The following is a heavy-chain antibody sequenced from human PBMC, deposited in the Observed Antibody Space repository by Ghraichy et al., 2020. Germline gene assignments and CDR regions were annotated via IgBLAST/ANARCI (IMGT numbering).Heavy chain of an antibody. D-gene: IGHD6-19*01. Sequence: GGSLRLSCAASGFIFSGYWMSWVRQAPGKGPEWVANIKKDGSEKYYVDSVKGRFTISRDNADNSLYLQMNSLRAEDTAVYYCARDRGGGWYFDYWGQGALVTVSS. CDR1: GFIFSGYW. CDR2: IKKDGSEK. J-gene: IGHJ4*02. V-gene: IGHV3-7*01. CDR3: ARDRGGGWYFDY.